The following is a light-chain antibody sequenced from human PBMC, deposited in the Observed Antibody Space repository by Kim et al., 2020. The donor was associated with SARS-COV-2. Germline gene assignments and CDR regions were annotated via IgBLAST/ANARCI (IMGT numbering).Light chain of an antibody. CDR2: YKSDLDK. Sequence: LTCTLHSDINIDTDRSYWYQQKPGSPPQYLLRYKSDLDKHQGSGVPGRFSGSKDASANAGILLISGLQSEDESDYYCSIWHSRTWAFGGGTQLTVL. CDR1: SDINIDTDR. CDR3: SIWHSRTWA. J-gene: IGLJ3*02. V-gene: IGLV5-45*02.